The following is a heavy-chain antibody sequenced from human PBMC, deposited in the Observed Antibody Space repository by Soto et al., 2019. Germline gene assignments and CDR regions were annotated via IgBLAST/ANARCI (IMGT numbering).Heavy chain of an antibody. CDR3: ARRDCGGDCYSGTLDY. CDR2: ISYDGSNK. J-gene: IGHJ4*02. CDR1: GFTFSSYA. D-gene: IGHD2-21*02. Sequence: GGSLRLSCAASGFTFSSYAMHWVRQAPGKGLEWVAVISYDGSNKYYADSVKGRFTISRDNSKNTLYLQMNSLRAEDTAVYYCARRDCGGDCYSGTLDYWGQGTLVTVSS. V-gene: IGHV3-30-3*01.